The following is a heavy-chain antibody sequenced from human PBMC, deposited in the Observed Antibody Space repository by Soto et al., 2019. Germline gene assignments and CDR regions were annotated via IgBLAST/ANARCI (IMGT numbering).Heavy chain of an antibody. D-gene: IGHD3-3*01. CDR3: ARTLTIFGVVIPGHGMDV. J-gene: IGHJ6*02. CDR2: IYHSGST. Sequence: SETLSLTCAVSGGSISSSNWWSWVRQPPGKGLEWIGEIYHSGSTNYNPSLESRVTISVDKSKNQFSLKLSSVTAADTAVYYCARTLTIFGVVIPGHGMDVWGQGTTVTVS. CDR1: GGSISSSNW. V-gene: IGHV4-4*02.